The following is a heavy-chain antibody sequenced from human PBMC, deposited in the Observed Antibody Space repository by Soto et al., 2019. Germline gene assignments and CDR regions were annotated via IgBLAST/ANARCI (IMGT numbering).Heavy chain of an antibody. V-gene: IGHV3-33*01. CDR3: ARDRVRSIAATPLMAY. CDR2: IWYDGSNK. D-gene: IGHD2-15*01. Sequence: GGSLRLSCAASGFTFSSYGMHWVRQAPGKGLEWVAVIWYDGSNKYYADSVKGRFTISRDNSKNTLYLQMNSLRAEDTAVYYCARDRVRSIAATPLMAYWGQGTLVTVSS. J-gene: IGHJ4*02. CDR1: GFTFSSYG.